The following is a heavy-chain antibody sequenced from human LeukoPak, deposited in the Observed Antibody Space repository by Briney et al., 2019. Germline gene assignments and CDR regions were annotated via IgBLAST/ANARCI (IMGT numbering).Heavy chain of an antibody. CDR3: AREGLMGYDY. V-gene: IGHV4-59*01. J-gene: IGHJ4*02. Sequence: SETLSLTCTVSGGSISSYYWSWTRQPPGKGLEWIGYIYYSGSTNYNPSLKSRVTISVDTSKNQFSLKLSSVTAADTAVYYCAREGLMGYDYWGQGTLVTVSS. CDR1: GGSISSYY. D-gene: IGHD5-18*01. CDR2: IYYSGST.